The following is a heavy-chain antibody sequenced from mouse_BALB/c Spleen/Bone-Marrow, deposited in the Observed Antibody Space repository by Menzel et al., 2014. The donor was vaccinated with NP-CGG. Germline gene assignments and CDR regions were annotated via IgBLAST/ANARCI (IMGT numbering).Heavy chain of an antibody. Sequence: VQLQQSGAELVKPRASVKMSCKASGYTFTNYWMHWVKQRPGQGLEWIGYIDPSAGYTEYNQKFKDKATLTVDKSSSSASVQLNSLTSKYAAVYDCSRGGFYGGYSYWGQGTLLTVSA. J-gene: IGHJ3*01. CDR1: GYTFTNYW. CDR3: SRGGFYGGYSY. D-gene: IGHD2-3*01. CDR2: IDPSAGYT. V-gene: IGHV1S26*01.